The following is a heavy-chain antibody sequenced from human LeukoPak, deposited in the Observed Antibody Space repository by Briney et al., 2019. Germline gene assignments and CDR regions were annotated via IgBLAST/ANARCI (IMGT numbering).Heavy chain of an antibody. CDR3: AKDSTYCGGDCYSTYFQH. CDR1: GFTFSSYA. CDR2: ISGSDGYT. V-gene: IGHV3-23*01. D-gene: IGHD2-21*02. J-gene: IGHJ1*01. Sequence: GGSLRLSCGASGFTFSSYAMSWVRQAPGKGLEWVSGISGSDGYTYYADSVKGRFTISRDNSKNTLYLQMNSLRAEDTAVYYCAKDSTYCGGDCYSTYFQHWGQGTLVTVSS.